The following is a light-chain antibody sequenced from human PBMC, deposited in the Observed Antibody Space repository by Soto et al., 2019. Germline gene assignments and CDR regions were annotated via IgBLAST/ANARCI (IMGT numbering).Light chain of an antibody. V-gene: IGLV2-14*01. J-gene: IGLJ1*01. Sequence: QSALTQPASVSGSPGQSITISCTGTSSDVGGYNYVSWYQQHPGIAPKLLIYGVTNRPSGVSTRFSGSKSGNTASLTISGLQAEDEADYHCSSYTSASTLLYRFGTGTKLPVL. CDR2: GVT. CDR3: SSYTSASTLLYR. CDR1: SSDVGGYNY.